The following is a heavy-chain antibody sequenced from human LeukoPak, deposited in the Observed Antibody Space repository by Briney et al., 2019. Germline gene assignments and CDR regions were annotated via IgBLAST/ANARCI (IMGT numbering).Heavy chain of an antibody. V-gene: IGHV4-34*01. D-gene: IGHD4-17*01. CDR3: ARDPLDYGDYPYALDI. CDR1: GGSFSGYY. J-gene: IGHJ3*02. CDR2: INHSGST. Sequence: SETLSLTCAVYGGSFSGYYWSWIRQPPGKGLEWIGEINHSGSTNYNPSLKSRVTISVDTSKNQFSLKLSSVTAADTAVYYCARDPLDYGDYPYALDIWGQGTMVTVSS.